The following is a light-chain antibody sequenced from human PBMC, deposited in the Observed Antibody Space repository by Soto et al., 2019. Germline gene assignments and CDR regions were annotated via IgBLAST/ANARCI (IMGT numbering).Light chain of an antibody. Sequence: QSALTQPASVSGAPGQSITISCTGTSSDVGGYNYVYWYQQHPGKAPKLLIYDVSNRPSGVSNRFSGSKSGNTAALPISGLQDEDEADYYCSSYTSTSTYGVFGSGTKVTVL. CDR3: SSYTSTSTYGV. J-gene: IGLJ2*01. V-gene: IGLV2-14*01. CDR2: DVS. CDR1: SSDVGGYNY.